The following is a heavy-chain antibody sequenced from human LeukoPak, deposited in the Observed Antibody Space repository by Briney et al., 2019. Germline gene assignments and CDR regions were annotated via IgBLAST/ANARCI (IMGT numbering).Heavy chain of an antibody. J-gene: IGHJ4*02. Sequence: GGSLRLSCTVPGFTLSSYEMSWIRQAPGKGLEWVSSIDYDGGSGHYADSVKGRFTISRDNSNNTLFLHLNSLRGEDTAVYYCAKNEVALGYWGQGTLVTVSS. D-gene: IGHD1-1*01. V-gene: IGHV3-23*01. CDR1: GFTLSSYE. CDR3: AKNEVALGY. CDR2: IDYDGGSG.